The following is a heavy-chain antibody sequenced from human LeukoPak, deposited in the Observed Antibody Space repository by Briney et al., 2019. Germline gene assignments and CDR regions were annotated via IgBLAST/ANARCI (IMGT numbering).Heavy chain of an antibody. V-gene: IGHV1-18*01. D-gene: IGHD3-9*01. CDR2: ISAYNGNT. CDR1: GYTFTSYS. Sequence: GASVKVSCKASGYTFTSYSISWVRQAPGQGLEWMGWISAYNGNTNYAQKLQGRVTMTTDTSTSTAYMELRSLRSDDTAVYYCARCFDYDILTGYYSFDYWGQGTLVTVSS. J-gene: IGHJ4*02. CDR3: ARCFDYDILTGYYSFDY.